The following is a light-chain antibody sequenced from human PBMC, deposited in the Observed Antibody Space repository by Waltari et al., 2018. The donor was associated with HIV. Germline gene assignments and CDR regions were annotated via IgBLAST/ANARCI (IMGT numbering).Light chain of an antibody. CDR1: QSVGVN. J-gene: IGKJ2*01. CDR3: QQYHDWPWFT. CDR2: AAS. V-gene: IGKV3-15*01. Sequence: DIVMRQSPATLSVSLAKSATLSCRASQSVGVNLAWYQQRPGQTPRLLIYAASTRATGIPPRFSGSASGTNFALTISSLQSEDVGFYYCQQYHDWPWFTFGQGTKLEIK.